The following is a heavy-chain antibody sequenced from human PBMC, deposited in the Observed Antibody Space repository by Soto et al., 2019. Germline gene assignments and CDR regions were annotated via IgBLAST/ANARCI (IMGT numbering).Heavy chain of an antibody. J-gene: IGHJ6*02. CDR3: ASAMKYCGGDCYSYYYYGMDV. CDR1: GYTFTSYD. CDR2: MNPNSGNT. Sequence: ASVKVSCKASGYTFTSYDINWVRQATGQGLEWMGWMNPNSGNTGYAQKFQGRVTMTRNTSISTAYMELSSLRSEDTAVYYCASAMKYCGGDCYSYYYYGMDVWGQGTTVTV. D-gene: IGHD2-21*02. V-gene: IGHV1-8*01.